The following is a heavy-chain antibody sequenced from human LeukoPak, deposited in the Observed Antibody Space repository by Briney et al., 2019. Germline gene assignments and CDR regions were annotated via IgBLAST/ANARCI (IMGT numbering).Heavy chain of an antibody. Sequence: PSETLSLTCTVSGGSISSSSYYWSWIRQPAGKGLEWIGRIYTSGSTNYNPSLKSRVTMSVDTSKNQFSLKLSSVTAADTAVYYCARDNWNYMSEWFDPWGQGTLVTVSS. D-gene: IGHD1-7*01. CDR3: ARDNWNYMSEWFDP. V-gene: IGHV4-61*02. J-gene: IGHJ5*02. CDR2: IYTSGST. CDR1: GGSISSSSYY.